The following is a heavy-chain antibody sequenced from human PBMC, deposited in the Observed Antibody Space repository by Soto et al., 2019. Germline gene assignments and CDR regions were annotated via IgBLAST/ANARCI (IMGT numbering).Heavy chain of an antibody. CDR3: AREGNLGRWLQPLDF. V-gene: IGHV4-4*02. CDR2: IYHSGST. J-gene: IGHJ4*02. D-gene: IGHD5-12*01. CDR1: GDSINSDNW. Sequence: SETLSLTCAVSGDSINSDNWWSWVRQPPGKGLEWIGEIYHSGSTSYNPSLKSRVVISVDKSKNQFSLRLISVTAADTAIYFCAREGNLGRWLQPLDFWGQGTLVTVSS.